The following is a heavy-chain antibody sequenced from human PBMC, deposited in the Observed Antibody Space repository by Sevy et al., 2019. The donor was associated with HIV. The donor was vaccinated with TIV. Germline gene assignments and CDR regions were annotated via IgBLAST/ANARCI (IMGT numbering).Heavy chain of an antibody. J-gene: IGHJ4*02. CDR3: AGDVPHLLPWELSRGSDQ. V-gene: IGHV3-30*04. CDR2: ISYDEIHQ. Sequence: GGSLRLSCAASGFIFSSYALHWVRQAPGRGLEWVAIISYDEIHQDYADSVKGRFTICRDNSKNTMYLQMNNLRPEDTAVYYCAGDVPHLLPWELSRGSDQWGQGTLVTVSS. D-gene: IGHD1-26*01. CDR1: GFIFSSYA.